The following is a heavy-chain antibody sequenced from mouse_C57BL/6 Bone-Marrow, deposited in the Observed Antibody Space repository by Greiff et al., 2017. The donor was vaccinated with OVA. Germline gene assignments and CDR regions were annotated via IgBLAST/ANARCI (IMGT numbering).Heavy chain of an antibody. J-gene: IGHJ2*01. D-gene: IGHD2-3*01. CDR2: ISDGGSYT. Sequence: DVQLVESGGGLVKPGGSLKLSCAASGFTFSSYAMSWVRQTPDKRLEWVATISDGGSYTYYPDNVKGRFTISRDNAKNNLYLQMSHLKSEDTAMYYCAREYDGYFLDYWGQGTTLTVSS. CDR1: GFTFSSYA. V-gene: IGHV5-4*01. CDR3: AREYDGYFLDY.